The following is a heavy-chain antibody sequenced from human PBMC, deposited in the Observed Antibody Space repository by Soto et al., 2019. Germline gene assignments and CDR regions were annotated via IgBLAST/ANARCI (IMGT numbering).Heavy chain of an antibody. CDR3: ARDVAGNFDY. CDR1: GFTFSSYA. V-gene: IGHV3-30-3*01. D-gene: IGHD6-19*01. J-gene: IGHJ4*02. CDR2: ISYDGSNK. Sequence: LRLSCAASGFTFSSYAMHWVRQAPGKGLEWVAVISYDGSNKYYAGSVKGRFTISRDNSKNTLYLQMNSLRAEDTAVYYCARDVAGNFDYWGQGTLVTVSS.